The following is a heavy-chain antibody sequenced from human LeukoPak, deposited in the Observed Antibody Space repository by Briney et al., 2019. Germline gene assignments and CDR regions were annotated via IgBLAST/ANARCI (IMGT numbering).Heavy chain of an antibody. Sequence: GASVKVSCKASGYTFTSYAMNWVRQAPGQGLEWMGWINPNNGATNYAQKFQGRVTMTRDTSISTVHMELSRLTSDDTAVYYCACGYLTSYSGYLGYWGQGTLVTVSS. J-gene: IGHJ4*02. D-gene: IGHD5-12*01. CDR3: ACGYLTSYSGYLGY. CDR2: INPNNGAT. CDR1: GYTFTSYA. V-gene: IGHV1-2*02.